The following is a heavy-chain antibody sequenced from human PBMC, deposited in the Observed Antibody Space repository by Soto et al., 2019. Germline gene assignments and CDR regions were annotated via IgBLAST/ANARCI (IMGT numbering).Heavy chain of an antibody. J-gene: IGHJ6*02. V-gene: IGHV3-30-3*01. CDR2: ISYDGNNT. CDR1: GFTFSNYA. Sequence: QVQLVESGGGVVQPGRSLRLSCAASGFTFSNYAMYWVRQAPGKGLEWVAVISYDGNNTYYADSVKGRFTISRDNSKNTLYMQMNSLRAEETAVYYCARAGCDGGTCYTLVGLRYGMDVWGQGTTVTVSS. CDR3: ARAGCDGGTCYTLVGLRYGMDV. D-gene: IGHD2-15*01.